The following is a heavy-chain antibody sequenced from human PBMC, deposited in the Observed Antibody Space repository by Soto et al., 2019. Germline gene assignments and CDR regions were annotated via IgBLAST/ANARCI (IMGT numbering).Heavy chain of an antibody. CDR2: IDSDGGSI. D-gene: IGHD6-19*01. J-gene: IGHJ4*02. CDR3: ARDLPPVYSGGDY. CDR1: GFTFSDYW. Sequence: EVQLVQSGGGLVQSGGSLRLSCVASGFTFSDYWMHWVRQAPGEGLVWVSHIDSDGGSISYADSVKGRFTISRDNAKNTLYLQMNSLRAEDSAVYYCARDLPPVYSGGDYWGQGTQVAVSS. V-gene: IGHV3-74*01.